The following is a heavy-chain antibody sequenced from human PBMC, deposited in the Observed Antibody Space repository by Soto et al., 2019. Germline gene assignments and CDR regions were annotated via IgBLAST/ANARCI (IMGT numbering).Heavy chain of an antibody. CDR1: GYTFTTYY. V-gene: IGHV1-46*01. CDR3: ARGYFDS. J-gene: IGHJ4*02. Sequence: QVQLVQSGAEVKKPGASVQVSCKASGYTFTTYYIHWVRQAPGQGLEWMGIINPSGGTTSYVHKFQGRVTMTRETSTSTVYMELSSLRSEDTAVYYCARGYFDSWGQGTLVTVSS. CDR2: INPSGGTT.